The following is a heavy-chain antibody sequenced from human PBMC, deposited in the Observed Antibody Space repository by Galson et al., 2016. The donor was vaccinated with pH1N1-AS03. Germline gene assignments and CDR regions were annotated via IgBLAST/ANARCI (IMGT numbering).Heavy chain of an antibody. CDR2: ITRSGGTI. D-gene: IGHD2-15*01. J-gene: IGHJ5*02. Sequence: SLRLSCAASGFIFSSFEMNWVRQAPGKGLEWVSYITRSGGTIYYSDPVKGRFTVSRDNAKNSLYLQMNSLRAEDTATYYCVVHCSTGNCYPSLGQGTLVTVSS. CDR3: VVHCSTGNCYPS. CDR1: GFIFSSFE. V-gene: IGHV3-48*03.